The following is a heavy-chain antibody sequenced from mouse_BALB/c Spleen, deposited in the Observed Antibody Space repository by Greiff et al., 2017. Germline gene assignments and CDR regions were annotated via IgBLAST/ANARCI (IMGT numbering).Heavy chain of an antibody. J-gene: IGHJ2*01. D-gene: IGHD2-4*01. CDR2: IYPGSGST. CDR3: ARSGDYHYFDY. V-gene: IGHV1-55*01. Sequence: QVQLQQSGAELVKPGTSVKLSCKASGYNFTSYWINWVKLRPGQGLEWIGDIYPGSGSTNYNEKFKSKATLTVDTSSSTAYMQLSSLASEDSALYYCARSGDYHYFDYWGQGTTLTVSS. CDR1: GYNFTSYW.